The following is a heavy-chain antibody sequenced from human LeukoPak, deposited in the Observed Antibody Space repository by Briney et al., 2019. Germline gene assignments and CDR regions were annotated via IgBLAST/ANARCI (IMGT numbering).Heavy chain of an antibody. CDR3: AREIFGSGGYPDY. CDR2: IWHDASHT. D-gene: IGHD3-10*01. Sequence: PGGSLRLSCAASGFIFSTYAMHWVRQAPGKGLEWVALIWHDASHTFYTDSVKGRFTISRDNSKNTVYLQMNSLAGEDTAVYYCAREIFGSGGYPDYWGQGTLVTVSS. J-gene: IGHJ4*02. CDR1: GFIFSTYA. V-gene: IGHV3-33*01.